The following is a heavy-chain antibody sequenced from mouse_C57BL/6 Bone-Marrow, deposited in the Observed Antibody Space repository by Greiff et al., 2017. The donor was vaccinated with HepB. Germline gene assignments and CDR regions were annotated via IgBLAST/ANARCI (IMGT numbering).Heavy chain of an antibody. CDR1: GYTFTNYW. D-gene: IGHD2-4*01. J-gene: IGHJ2*01. CDR3: ARKGDIYYDYDEGDFDY. CDR2: IYPGGGYT. V-gene: IGHV1-63*01. Sequence: QVQLQQSGAELVRPGTSVKMSCKASGYTFTNYWIGWAKQRPGHGLEWIGDIYPGGGYTNYNEKFKGKATLTADKSSSTAYMQFSSLTSEDSAIYYCARKGDIYYDYDEGDFDYWGQGTTLTVSS.